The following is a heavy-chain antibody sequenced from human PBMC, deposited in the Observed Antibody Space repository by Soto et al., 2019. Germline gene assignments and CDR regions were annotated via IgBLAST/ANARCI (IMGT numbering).Heavy chain of an antibody. J-gene: IGHJ3*01. CDR1: GFFISSGNY. V-gene: IGHV4-38-2*01. Sequence: LTCAVSGFFISSGNYWGWIRKPPGKGLEWIGSIFHGGNTYYNPSLKSRVTISVDMSKNQFSLKLNSVTAADTAVYYCARARWYDAFDVWGQGTVVTVSS. CDR3: ARARWYDAFDV. CDR2: IFHGGNT. D-gene: IGHD2-15*01.